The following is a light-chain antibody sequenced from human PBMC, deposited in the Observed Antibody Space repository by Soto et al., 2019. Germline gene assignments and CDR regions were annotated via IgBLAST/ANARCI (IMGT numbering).Light chain of an antibody. CDR3: QQYDTYWT. J-gene: IGKJ1*01. CDR1: QSISTW. Sequence: DIQMTQSPSTLSAFVGDRVTITCRASQSISTWLAWYQQKPGKAPKLLIYKASNLKSGVPSRFSGSGSGTEFTLTIRSLQPDEFATYYGQQYDTYWTFGQGTKVEVK. V-gene: IGKV1-5*03. CDR2: KAS.